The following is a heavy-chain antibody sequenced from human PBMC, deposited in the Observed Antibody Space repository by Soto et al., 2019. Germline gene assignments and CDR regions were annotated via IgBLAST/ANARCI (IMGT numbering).Heavy chain of an antibody. CDR1: GYSFSNNG. Sequence: QVQLVQSGAEVKKPGASVKVSCQASGYSFSNNGISWVRQAPGQRFEWMGWINGDNGNTNYAQKLQGRVTMTTDTSTRTAYMELRSLRSDDTAVYYCARDLGYGDYGTDFWGQGTLVTVSS. CDR2: INGDNGNT. D-gene: IGHD4-17*01. J-gene: IGHJ4*02. V-gene: IGHV1-18*04. CDR3: ARDLGYGDYGTDF.